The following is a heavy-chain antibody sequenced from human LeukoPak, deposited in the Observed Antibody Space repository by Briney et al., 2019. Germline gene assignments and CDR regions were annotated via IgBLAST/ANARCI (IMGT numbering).Heavy chain of an antibody. Sequence: SDTLSLTCAVFGGSFSGYYWSWIRQPPGKGLEWIGEINHSGSINYNSSLKSRVTISVDTSKNQFSLKLSSVTAADTAVYYCARRMGRRFGERYYYYHYMDVWGKGTTVTISS. V-gene: IGHV4-34*01. J-gene: IGHJ6*03. CDR3: ARRMGRRFGERYYYYHYMDV. D-gene: IGHD3-10*01. CDR2: INHSGSI. CDR1: GGSFSGYY.